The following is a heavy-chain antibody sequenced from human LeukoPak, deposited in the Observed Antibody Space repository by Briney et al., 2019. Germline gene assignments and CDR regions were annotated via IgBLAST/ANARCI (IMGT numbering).Heavy chain of an antibody. J-gene: IGHJ4*02. CDR2: IYSGGSA. D-gene: IGHD5-24*01. CDR1: GFTFSSYA. Sequence: PGGSLRLSCAASGFTFSSYAMSWVRQAPGKGLEWVSVIYSGGSAYYADSVKGRFTISRDNSKNTLYLQMNSLRAEDTAVYYCARDGYNSHYWGQGTLVTVSS. V-gene: IGHV3-53*01. CDR3: ARDGYNSHY.